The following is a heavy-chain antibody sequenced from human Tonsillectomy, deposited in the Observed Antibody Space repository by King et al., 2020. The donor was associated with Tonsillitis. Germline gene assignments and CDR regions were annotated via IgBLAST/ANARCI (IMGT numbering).Heavy chain of an antibody. CDR1: GFTFSSYA. D-gene: IGHD3-22*01. CDR3: AKDWGSKGVVITHDAFDI. V-gene: IGHV3-23*04. J-gene: IGHJ3*02. CDR2: ISGRGGST. Sequence: VQLVESGGGLVQPGGSLRLSCAASGFTFSSYAMSWVRQAPGKGLEWVSPISGRGGSTYYADSGKGRFTISRANSKNTLYLQMRSLRAEDTAVYYCAKDWGSKGVVITHDAFDIWGQGTMVTVSS.